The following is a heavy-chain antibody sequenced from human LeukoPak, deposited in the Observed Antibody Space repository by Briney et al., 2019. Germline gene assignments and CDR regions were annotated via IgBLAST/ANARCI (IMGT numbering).Heavy chain of an antibody. Sequence: SETLSLTCTVSGGSISSSSYYWGWIRQPPGKGLEWIGSIYYSGSTYYNPSLKSRVTISVDTSKNQFSLKLSSVTAADTAVYYCATKRAPRTLCSSTSCYTQAVGAFDIWGQGTMVTVSS. CDR3: ATKRAPRTLCSSTSCYTQAVGAFDI. CDR1: GGSISSSSYY. J-gene: IGHJ3*02. V-gene: IGHV4-39*07. CDR2: IYYSGST. D-gene: IGHD2-2*02.